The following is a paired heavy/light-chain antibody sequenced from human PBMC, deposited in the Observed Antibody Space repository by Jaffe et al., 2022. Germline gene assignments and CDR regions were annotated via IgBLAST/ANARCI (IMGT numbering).Light chain of an antibody. V-gene: IGKV3-20*01. J-gene: IGKJ1*01. CDR2: GAS. CDR1: QSIAGNY. Sequence: EIVLTQSPDTLSLSPGERATLSCRASQSIAGNYLAWYHQKPGQAPRLLIYGASNRATGISDRFSGSGSGTDFTLTISRLEAEDFAVYYCQQYGASPRTFGQGTTVEI. CDR3: QQYGASPRT.
Heavy chain of an antibody. CDR1: GGSINTHS. CDR2: IYYTGDT. J-gene: IGHJ3*02. CDR3: AKGHAFDI. V-gene: IGHV4-59*11. Sequence: QERLQESGPGLAKPSETLSLTCTVSGGSINTHSWNWIRQSPGKGLEWIGNIYYTGDTNYNPSLQSRVTMSVDTSKDQFSLNLRSVTAADTAVYYCAKGHAFDIWGQGTWVTVSS.